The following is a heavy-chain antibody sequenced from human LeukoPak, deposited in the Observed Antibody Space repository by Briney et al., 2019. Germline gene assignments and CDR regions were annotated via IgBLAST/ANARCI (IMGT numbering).Heavy chain of an antibody. J-gene: IGHJ4*02. D-gene: IGHD6-13*01. CDR2: ITGSGGNT. Sequence: GGSLRLSCAASGFTFSSYAMSWVRQAPGKGLEWVSLITGSGGNTYSADSVKGRFTISRDNSKNTLYLQMSSLRAEDTATYYCAQGTPTGYGTSWFDYWGQGTLVTVSS. V-gene: IGHV3-23*01. CDR1: GFTFSSYA. CDR3: AQGTPTGYGTSWFDY.